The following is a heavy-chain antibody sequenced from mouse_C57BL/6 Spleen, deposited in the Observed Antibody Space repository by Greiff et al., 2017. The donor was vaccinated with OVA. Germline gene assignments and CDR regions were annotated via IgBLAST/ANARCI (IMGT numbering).Heavy chain of an antibody. CDR1: GYTFTSYW. J-gene: IGHJ1*03. CDR3: ARNYGSYWYFDV. Sequence: VQLQQSGAELVKPGASVKLSCKASGYTFTSYWMHWVKQRPGQGLEWIGMIHPNSGSTNYNEKFKSKATLTVDKSSSTAYMQLSSLTSEDSAVYYCARNYGSYWYFDVWGTGTTVTVSS. D-gene: IGHD1-1*01. CDR2: IHPNSGST. V-gene: IGHV1-64*01.